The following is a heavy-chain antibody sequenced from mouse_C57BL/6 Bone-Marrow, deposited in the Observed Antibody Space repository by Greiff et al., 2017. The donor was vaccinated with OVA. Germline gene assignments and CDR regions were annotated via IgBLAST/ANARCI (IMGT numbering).Heavy chain of an antibody. Sequence: EVQVVESGGGLVKPGGSLKLSCAASGFTFSDYGMHWVRQAPEKGLEWVAYISSGSSTIYYADTVKGRFTISRDNAKNTLFLQMTSLRSEDTAMYYCAREYYGSSYDYYAMDYWGQGTSVTVSS. CDR2: ISSGSSTI. CDR3: AREYYGSSYDYYAMDY. CDR1: GFTFSDYG. J-gene: IGHJ4*01. V-gene: IGHV5-17*01. D-gene: IGHD1-1*01.